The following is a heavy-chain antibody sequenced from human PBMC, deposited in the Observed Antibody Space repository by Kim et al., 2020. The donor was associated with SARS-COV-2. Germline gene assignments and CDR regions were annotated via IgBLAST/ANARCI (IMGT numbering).Heavy chain of an antibody. Sequence: GGSLRLSCAASGFTFSNAWMSWVRQAPGKGLEWVGRIKSKTDGGTTDYAAPVKGRFTISRDDSKNTLYLQMNSLKTEDTAVYYCTTDRVDWLLFPFHYGMDVWGQGTTVTVSS. CDR3: TTDRVDWLLFPFHYGMDV. J-gene: IGHJ6*02. CDR1: GFTFSNAW. D-gene: IGHD3-9*01. V-gene: IGHV3-15*01. CDR2: IKSKTDGGTT.